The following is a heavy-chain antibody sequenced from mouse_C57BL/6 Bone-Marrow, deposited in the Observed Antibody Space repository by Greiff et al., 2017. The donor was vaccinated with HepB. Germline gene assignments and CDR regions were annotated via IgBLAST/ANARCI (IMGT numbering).Heavy chain of an antibody. CDR3: ARDPSWVTLDY. Sequence: DVMLVESGGGLVKPGGSLKLSCAASGFTFSSYAMSWVRQTPEKRLEWVATISDGGSYTYYPDNVKGRFTISRDNAKNNLYLQMSHLKSEDTAMYYCARDPSWVTLDYWGQGTTLTVSS. J-gene: IGHJ2*01. D-gene: IGHD2-2*01. CDR2: ISDGGSYT. V-gene: IGHV5-4*01. CDR1: GFTFSSYA.